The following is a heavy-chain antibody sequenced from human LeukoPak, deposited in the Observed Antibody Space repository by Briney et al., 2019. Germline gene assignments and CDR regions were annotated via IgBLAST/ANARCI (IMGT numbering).Heavy chain of an antibody. CDR3: VREASDCSSATCYGSVYYYGMDV. V-gene: IGHV1-2*02. J-gene: IGHJ6*02. CDR1: GYTFTGYY. D-gene: IGHD2-2*01. Sequence: ASVKVSCKASGYTFTGYYMHWVRQAPGQGLEWMGWINPNSGGTNYAQNFQGRVTMTTDTSTSTAYMELRSLRSDDTAVYYCVREASDCSSATCYGSVYYYGMDVWGQGTTVTVSS. CDR2: INPNSGGT.